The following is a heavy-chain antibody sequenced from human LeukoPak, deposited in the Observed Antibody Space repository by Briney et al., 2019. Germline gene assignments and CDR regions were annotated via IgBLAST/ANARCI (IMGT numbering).Heavy chain of an antibody. J-gene: IGHJ4*02. CDR1: GFTFSSYN. D-gene: IGHD3-16*01. CDR3: ARTALFGGRLTTPGLDY. Sequence: PGGSLRLSCAASGFTFSSYNMNWVRQAPGKGLEWVSSISTSGIYIYYADSLKGRFTISRDNAKNSLYLQMNSLRAEDTAVYYCARTALFGGRLTTPGLDYWGRGTLVTVSS. V-gene: IGHV3-21*01. CDR2: ISTSGIYI.